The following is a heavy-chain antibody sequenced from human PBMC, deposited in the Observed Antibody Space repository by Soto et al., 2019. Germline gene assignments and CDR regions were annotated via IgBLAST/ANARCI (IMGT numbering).Heavy chain of an antibody. D-gene: IGHD3-3*01. CDR2: ISSSGSTI. CDR1: GFTFSDYY. CDR3: ARGDLEWLYYYYYGMDV. V-gene: IGHV3-11*01. Sequence: PGGSLRLSCAASGFTFSDYYMSWIRQAPGKGLEWVSYISSSGSTICYADSVKGRFTISRDNAKNSLYLQMNSLRAEDTAVYYCARGDLEWLYYYYYGMDVWGQGTTVTVSS. J-gene: IGHJ6*02.